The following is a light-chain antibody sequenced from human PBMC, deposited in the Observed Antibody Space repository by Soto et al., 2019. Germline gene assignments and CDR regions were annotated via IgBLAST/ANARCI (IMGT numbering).Light chain of an antibody. CDR1: SSNIGAGYD. J-gene: IGLJ1*01. V-gene: IGLV1-40*01. Sequence: QSVLTQPPSVSGAPGQRVTISCTGSSSNIGAGYDVHWYQQLPGTAPKLLIYDNFNRSSGVPDRFSGSKSGTSASLAITGLQAEDEADYYCQSYDSSLSGYVFGTGTKLTVL. CDR2: DNF. CDR3: QSYDSSLSGYV.